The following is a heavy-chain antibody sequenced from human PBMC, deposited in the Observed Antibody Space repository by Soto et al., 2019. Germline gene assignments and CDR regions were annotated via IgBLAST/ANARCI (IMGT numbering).Heavy chain of an antibody. V-gene: IGHV1-3*01. CDR1: GYTFTSYA. CDR3: ARWGPGGGERAFDI. D-gene: IGHD3-10*01. J-gene: IGHJ3*02. Sequence: QVQLVQSGAEVKKPGASVKVSCKASGYTFTSYAMHWVRQAPGQRLEWLGWINVGNGNTKYSQKFQGRVTITRDTSASTAYMELSSLRSEGTAVDYCARWGPGGGERAFDIWGQGTMVTVSS. CDR2: INVGNGNT.